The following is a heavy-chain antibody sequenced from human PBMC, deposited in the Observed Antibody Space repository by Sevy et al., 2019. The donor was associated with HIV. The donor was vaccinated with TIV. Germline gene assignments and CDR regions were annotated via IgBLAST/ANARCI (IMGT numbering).Heavy chain of an antibody. V-gene: IGHV3-23*01. D-gene: IGHD6-13*01. J-gene: IGHJ4*02. Sequence: GGSLRLSCTASGFTFSSHDMVWVRQAPGKGLEWVSGISEGGKNTDYADSVRGRFTISRDDSKITVYMQMNSLRAEDTALYSCERGGGADHSSWDFDFWGQGTLVTVSS. CDR1: GFTFSSHD. CDR2: ISEGGKNT. CDR3: ERGGGADHSSWDFDF.